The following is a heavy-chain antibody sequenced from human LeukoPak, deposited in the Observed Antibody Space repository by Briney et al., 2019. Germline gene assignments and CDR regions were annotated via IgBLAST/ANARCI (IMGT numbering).Heavy chain of an antibody. CDR2: IYPADSDI. CDR3: ARPRGDGYHDPFDY. J-gene: IGHJ4*02. Sequence: GESLKISCKGFEYSFTNYWIGWVRQLPGKGLEWMGIIYPADSDIRYSPSFQGQVTISADKSISTAYLQWSSLKASDTAIYYCARPRGDGYHDPFDYWGQGTLVTVSS. D-gene: IGHD5-24*01. V-gene: IGHV5-51*01. CDR1: EYSFTNYW.